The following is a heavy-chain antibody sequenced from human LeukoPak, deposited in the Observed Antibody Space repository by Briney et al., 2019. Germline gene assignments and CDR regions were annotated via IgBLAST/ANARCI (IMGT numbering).Heavy chain of an antibody. CDR3: ARSYYDSSGYSTFDY. J-gene: IGHJ4*02. CDR1: GFTFSTR. D-gene: IGHD3-22*01. Sequence: PGGSLRLSCAASGFTFSTRMSWVRQAPGKGLEWVSSISSSSTYIYYADSVKGRFTISRVNAKNSLYLQMNSLRAEDTAVYYCARSYYDSSGYSTFDYWGQGTLVTVSS. V-gene: IGHV3-21*01. CDR2: ISSSSTYI.